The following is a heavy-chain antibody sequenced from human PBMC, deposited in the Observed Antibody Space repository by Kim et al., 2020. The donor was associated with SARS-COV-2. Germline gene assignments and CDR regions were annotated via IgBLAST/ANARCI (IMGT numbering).Heavy chain of an antibody. V-gene: IGHV1-18*04. CDR1: GYTFTSRG. CDR3: ARDQSPVQFDF. CDR2: VSGDNGNT. Sequence: ASVKVSCKASGYTFTSRGISWLRQVPGQAPGQAGLEWMGWVSGDNGNTLYAPKFQDRVILTTDTSTSTAYMELRSLRSDDTAIYYCARDQSPVQFDFWGQGTLVTVSS. J-gene: IGHJ4*02.